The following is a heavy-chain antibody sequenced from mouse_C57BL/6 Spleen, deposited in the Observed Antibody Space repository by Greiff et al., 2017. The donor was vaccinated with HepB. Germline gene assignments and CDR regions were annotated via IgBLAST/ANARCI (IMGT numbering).Heavy chain of an antibody. V-gene: IGHV5-6*01. CDR1: GFTFSSYG. J-gene: IGHJ1*03. CDR2: ISSGGSYT. Sequence: DVQLVESGGDLVKPGGSLKLSCAASGFTFSSYGMSWVRQTPDKRLEWVATISSGGSYTYYPDSVKGRFTISRDNAKNTLYLQMSSLKSEDTAMYYCARQGMIYYGNYEGYFDVWGTGTTVTVSS. CDR3: ARQGMIYYGNYEGYFDV. D-gene: IGHD2-1*01.